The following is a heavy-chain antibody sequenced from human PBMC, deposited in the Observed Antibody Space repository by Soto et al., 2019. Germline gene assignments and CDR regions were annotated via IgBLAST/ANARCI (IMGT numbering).Heavy chain of an antibody. J-gene: IGHJ4*02. CDR3: ARITRLNEDYYDSSGYYYGFDY. V-gene: IGHV4-30-4*01. CDR1: GGSISSGDYY. D-gene: IGHD3-22*01. CDR2: IYYSGST. Sequence: QVQLQESGPGLVKPSQTLSLTCTVSGGSISSGDYYWSWIRQPPGKGLEWIGYIYYSGSTYYNPSLKSRVTISVDTSKNQFSLKLSSVTAADTAVYHCARITRLNEDYYDSSGYYYGFDYWGQGTLVTVSS.